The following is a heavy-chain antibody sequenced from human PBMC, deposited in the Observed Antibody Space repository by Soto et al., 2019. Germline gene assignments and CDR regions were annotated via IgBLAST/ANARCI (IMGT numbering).Heavy chain of an antibody. J-gene: IGHJ5*02. CDR1: GGSISSGGYY. Sequence: QVQLQESGPGLVKPSQTLSLTCTVSGGSISSGGYYWSWIRQHPGKGLEWIGYIYYSVSTYYNPSRKSRVTKSEDTSNNRFSQKLSSVTAANTVVYYWARNVDPWGQGSLVTVSS. V-gene: IGHV4-31*03. CDR2: IYYSVST. CDR3: ARNVDP.